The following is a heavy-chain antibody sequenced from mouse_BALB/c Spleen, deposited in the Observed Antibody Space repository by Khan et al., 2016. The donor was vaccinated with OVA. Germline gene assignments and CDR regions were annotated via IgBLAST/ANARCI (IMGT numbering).Heavy chain of an antibody. CDR3: ARSGDYDEVWFAY. CDR2: IYPGTDST. CDR1: GYIFTNYW. D-gene: IGHD2-4*01. Sequence: QVQLKQSGAELVRPGASVKLSCKTSGYIFTNYWIHWLKQRSGPGLEWIARIYPGTDSTDYNEKFTEKATLTADKSSSTAYMQLSSLKSEDSAVYFCARSGDYDEVWFAYWGQRTLFTVSA. V-gene: IGHV1-76*01. J-gene: IGHJ3*01.